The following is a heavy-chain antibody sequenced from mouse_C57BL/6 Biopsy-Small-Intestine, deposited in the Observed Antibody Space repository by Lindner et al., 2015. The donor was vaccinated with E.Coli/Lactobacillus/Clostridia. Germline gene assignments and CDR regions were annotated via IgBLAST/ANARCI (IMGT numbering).Heavy chain of an antibody. CDR2: ILPGSGST. D-gene: IGHD2-4*01. Sequence: VQLQESGAELMKPGASVKLSCKATGYTFTGYWIEWVKQRPGHGLEWIGEILPGSGSTNYNEKFKGKATLTADTSSNTAYMQLSGLTTEDSAIYYCAREGDYDYDVVDYWGQGTTLTVSS. V-gene: IGHV1-9*01. CDR3: AREGDYDYDVVDY. J-gene: IGHJ2*01. CDR1: GYTFTGYW.